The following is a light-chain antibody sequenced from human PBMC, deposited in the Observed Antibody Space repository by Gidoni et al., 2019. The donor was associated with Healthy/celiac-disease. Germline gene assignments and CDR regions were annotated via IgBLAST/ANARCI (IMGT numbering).Light chain of an antibody. CDR3: SSYTSSSTLEV. CDR1: SSDVGGYNY. CDR2: EVS. V-gene: IGLV2-14*01. Sequence: QSALTQPASVSGSPGQSITISCTGTSSDVGGYNYVSWYQQHPGKAPKLMIYEVSNRPSGVSKRFSGSKSGNTACLTISGLQAEDEADYYCSSYTSSSTLEVFGGGTKLTVL. J-gene: IGLJ2*01.